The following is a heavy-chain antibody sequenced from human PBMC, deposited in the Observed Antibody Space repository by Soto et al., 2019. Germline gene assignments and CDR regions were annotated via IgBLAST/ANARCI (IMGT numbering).Heavy chain of an antibody. CDR2: ISYDGSNK. CDR1: GFTFSSYG. CDR3: AKKYPEEGEWLLPAGANYYYGMDV. J-gene: IGHJ6*02. V-gene: IGHV3-30*18. Sequence: GGSLRLSCAASGFTFSSYGMHWVRQAPGKGLEWVAVISYDGSNKYYADSVKGRFTISRDNSKNTLYLQMNSLRAEDTAVYYCAKKYPEEGEWLLPAGANYYYGMDVWGQGTTVTVSS. D-gene: IGHD3-22*01.